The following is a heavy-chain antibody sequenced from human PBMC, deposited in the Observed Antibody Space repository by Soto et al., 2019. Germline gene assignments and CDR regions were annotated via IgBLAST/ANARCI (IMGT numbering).Heavy chain of an antibody. D-gene: IGHD4-17*01. CDR1: LFIVSDNY. Sequence: EVRLVQSGGGLVQPGGSLRLSCAAALFIVSDNYMRWVRQAPGQGLEWVSLIYTGGGTDYAESVKGRFTISRDNSKNTLYLQMNRLKAEDTGIYYCATRMTTAPYWGQGTVVTVSS. CDR3: ATRMTTAPY. CDR2: IYTGGGT. V-gene: IGHV3-66*01. J-gene: IGHJ4*02.